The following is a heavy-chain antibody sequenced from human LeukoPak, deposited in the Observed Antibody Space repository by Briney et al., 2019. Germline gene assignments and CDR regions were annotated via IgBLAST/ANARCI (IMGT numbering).Heavy chain of an antibody. V-gene: IGHV3-43*01. CDR3: AKGVRITMVRGAFDI. J-gene: IGHJ3*02. CDR2: VSWDGGST. CDR1: GFTFDDYT. Sequence: PGGSLRLSCAASGFTFDDYTMHWVRQVPGKGLEWVSLVSWDGGSTYYADSVKGRFTISRDNSKNSLYLQMNSLRADDTALYYCAKGVRITMVRGAFDIWGQGTLVTVSS. D-gene: IGHD3-10*01.